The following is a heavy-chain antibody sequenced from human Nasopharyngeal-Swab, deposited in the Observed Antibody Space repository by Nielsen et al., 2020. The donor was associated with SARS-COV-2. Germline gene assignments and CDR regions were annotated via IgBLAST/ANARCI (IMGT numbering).Heavy chain of an antibody. Sequence: ASVKVSCKASGYTFIGFYVHWVRQAPGQGLECLGRINPSNGVTIYAQKFQGRVTITRDTSNSTVGMELSRLRSDDTAVYYCVREGDNWEFDSWGQGTLLTVPS. V-gene: IGHV1-2*06. CDR3: VREGDNWEFDS. D-gene: IGHD1-26*01. CDR2: INPSNGVT. J-gene: IGHJ4*02. CDR1: GYTFIGFY.